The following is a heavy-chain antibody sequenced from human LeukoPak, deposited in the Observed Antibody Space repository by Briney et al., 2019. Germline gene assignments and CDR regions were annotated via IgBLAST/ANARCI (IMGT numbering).Heavy chain of an antibody. CDR1: GGSFSGYY. D-gene: IGHD2-15*01. Sequence: SETLSLTCGVYGGSFSGYYWNWIRQPPGKGLGWIGEINQSGSTKYNPSLKSRVSISVDTSKNQFSLKLSSVTAADTAVYYCAGGRDRYCMGGSCYKFDYWGQGTLVTVSS. V-gene: IGHV4-34*01. J-gene: IGHJ4*02. CDR3: AGGRDRYCMGGSCYKFDY. CDR2: INQSGST.